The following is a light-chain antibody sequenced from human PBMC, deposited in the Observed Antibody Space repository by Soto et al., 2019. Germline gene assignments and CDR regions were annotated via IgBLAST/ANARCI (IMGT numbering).Light chain of an antibody. V-gene: IGKV1-27*01. CDR1: QGISNW. CDR3: QKYNSAPWT. Sequence: DIQMTQSPSSLSASVGDRFTITFRASQGISNWLAWYQQKPGRVPKLLIYAASTLHSGVPSRFSGSGSGTDFTLTISSLQPEDVATYYCQKYNSAPWTFGQGTKVDI. CDR2: AAS. J-gene: IGKJ1*01.